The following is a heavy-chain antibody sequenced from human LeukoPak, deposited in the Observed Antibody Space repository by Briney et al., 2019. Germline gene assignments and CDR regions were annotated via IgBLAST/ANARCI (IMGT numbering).Heavy chain of an antibody. J-gene: IGHJ3*02. D-gene: IGHD3-3*01. CDR1: GFTFTIFG. CDR2: IDARSGIT. V-gene: IGHV3-48*01. Sequence: GGSLRLSCAASGFTFTIFGLNWVRQAPGKGPEWVSYIDARSGITYYADSVQGRFTISRDNAKESVFLQMNSQRADDTAVYYCARTYDFGRGPPGDAFDNWGPGTLVIVSS. CDR3: ARTYDFGRGPPGDAFDN.